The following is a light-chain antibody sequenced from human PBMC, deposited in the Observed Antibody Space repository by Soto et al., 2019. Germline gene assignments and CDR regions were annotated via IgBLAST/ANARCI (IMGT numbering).Light chain of an antibody. V-gene: IGKV3-20*01. Sequence: ILLTQSPGTQSLHPGEGATLSSRASQSVSNNYLAWYQQKAGQAPRLLNDGASIRATGIPDRFSGSGSGTDFTLTISRLEPEDFAVYYCQQYGSSGTFGQGTKVDIK. CDR3: QQYGSSGT. J-gene: IGKJ1*01. CDR1: QSVSNNY. CDR2: GAS.